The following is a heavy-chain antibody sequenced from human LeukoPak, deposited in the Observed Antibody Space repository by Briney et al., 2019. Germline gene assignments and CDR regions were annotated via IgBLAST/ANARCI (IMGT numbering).Heavy chain of an antibody. J-gene: IGHJ4*02. Sequence: ASVTVSCKASGYTFTGYYMHWVRQAPGQGLEWMGWINPNSGGTNYAQKFQGRVAMTRDTSISTAYMELSRLRSDDTAVYYCAGVYGSGSYYNGMPFDYWGQGTLVTVSS. CDR3: AGVYGSGSYYNGMPFDY. CDR1: GYTFTGYY. V-gene: IGHV1-2*02. D-gene: IGHD3-10*01. CDR2: INPNSGGT.